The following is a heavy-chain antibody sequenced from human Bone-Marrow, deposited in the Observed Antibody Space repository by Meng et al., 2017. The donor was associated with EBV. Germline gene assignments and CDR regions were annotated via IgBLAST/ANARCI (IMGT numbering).Heavy chain of an antibody. Sequence: VHVNQGGSGLCKHSGTLPLTCAGYGGSFSGYYWSWIRQPPGKGLEWIGEINHSGSTNYNPSLKSRVTISVDTSKNQFSLKLSSVTAADTAVYYCARGRGYSSPNFDYWGQGTLVTVSS. CDR3: ARGRGYSSPNFDY. V-gene: IGHV4-34*01. CDR1: GGSFSGYY. CDR2: INHSGST. J-gene: IGHJ4*02. D-gene: IGHD6-13*01.